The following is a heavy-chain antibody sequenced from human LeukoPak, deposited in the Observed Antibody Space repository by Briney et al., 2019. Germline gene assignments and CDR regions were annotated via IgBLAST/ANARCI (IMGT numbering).Heavy chain of an antibody. CDR1: GFTLSSYW. Sequence: GGSLRLSCAASGFTLSSYWMTWVRQAPGKGLEWVAKIKPDGSKEYYVDSVKGRFTISRDNAKNSLYLQINSLRAEDTAVYYCARDAPRGGDLYYGGQGTLVTVSP. V-gene: IGHV3-7*03. D-gene: IGHD3-10*01. CDR3: ARDAPRGGDLYY. CDR2: IKPDGSKE. J-gene: IGHJ4*02.